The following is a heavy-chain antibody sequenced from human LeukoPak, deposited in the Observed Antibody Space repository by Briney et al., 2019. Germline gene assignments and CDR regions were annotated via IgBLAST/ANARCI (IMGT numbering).Heavy chain of an antibody. Sequence: SGTLSLTCAVSGGSITSSNWWNWVRQPPGKGLEWIGEIHHSGSTNYSPSLKSRVTISVDKSKNQFSLKLSSVTAADTAVYYCARATLYYDILTGYPYWGQGTLVTVSS. D-gene: IGHD3-9*01. CDR3: ARATLYYDILTGYPY. V-gene: IGHV4-4*02. CDR2: IHHSGST. CDR1: GGSITSSNW. J-gene: IGHJ4*02.